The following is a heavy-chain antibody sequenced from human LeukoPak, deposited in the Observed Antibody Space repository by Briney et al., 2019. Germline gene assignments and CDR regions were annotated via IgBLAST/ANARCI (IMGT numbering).Heavy chain of an antibody. D-gene: IGHD3-10*02. CDR2: ISGRGGST. J-gene: IGHJ6*04. V-gene: IGHV3-23*01. Sequence: GGSLRLSCAASGFTFSRYGMRWVRQAPGRGGEGVSAISGRGGSTYYADSVKGRFTISRDNAKNSVYLQMNSLRAEDTAVYYCAELGITMIGGVWGKGTTVTISS. CDR3: AELGITMIGGV. CDR1: GFTFSRYG.